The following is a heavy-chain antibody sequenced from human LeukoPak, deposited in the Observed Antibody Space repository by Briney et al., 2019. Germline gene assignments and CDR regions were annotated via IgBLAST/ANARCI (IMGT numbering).Heavy chain of an antibody. CDR1: GYTFTSYG. CDR3: ARDKGGHDYGDIYYYYGMDV. Sequence: ASVKVSCKASGYTFTSYGISWVRQAPGQGLEWMGWISAYNGNTNYAQKLQGRVTMTTDTSTSTAYMELRSLRSDDTAVYYWARDKGGHDYGDIYYYYGMDVWGQGTTVTVSS. CDR2: ISAYNGNT. J-gene: IGHJ6*02. D-gene: IGHD4-17*01. V-gene: IGHV1-18*01.